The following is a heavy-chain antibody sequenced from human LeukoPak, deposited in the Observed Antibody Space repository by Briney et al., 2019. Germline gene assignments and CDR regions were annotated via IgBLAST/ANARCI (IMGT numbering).Heavy chain of an antibody. Sequence: ASVKVSCKASVYTFTGYYMHWVRQAPGQGLEWMGWISPNSGGTNYAQKFQGRVTMTRDTSISTAYMELSRLRSDDTAVYYCARGNEVVPAPHLFDAFDIWGQGTMVTVSS. CDR2: ISPNSGGT. V-gene: IGHV1-2*02. CDR1: VYTFTGYY. D-gene: IGHD2-2*01. CDR3: ARGNEVVPAPHLFDAFDI. J-gene: IGHJ3*02.